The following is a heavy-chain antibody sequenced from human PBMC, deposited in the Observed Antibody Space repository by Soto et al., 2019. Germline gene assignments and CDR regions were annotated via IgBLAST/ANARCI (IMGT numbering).Heavy chain of an antibody. CDR2: ISAHTGSS. D-gene: IGHD2-2*01. CDR3: ARVPLGYCSSTSCWPVDY. V-gene: IGHV1-18*01. CDR1: GYTFTSSG. Sequence: ASVKVSCKASGYTFTSSGMSWVRQAPGQGLEWMGWISAHTGSSEYAQRFQGRVTITADESTSTAYMELSSLRSEDTAVYYCARVPLGYCSSTSCWPVDYWGQGTLVTVSS. J-gene: IGHJ4*02.